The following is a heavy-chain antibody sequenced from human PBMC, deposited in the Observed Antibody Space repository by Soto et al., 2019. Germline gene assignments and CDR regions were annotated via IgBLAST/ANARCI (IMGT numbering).Heavy chain of an antibody. J-gene: IGHJ6*03. CDR2: MNPNSGNT. D-gene: IGHD3-10*01. CDR1: GYTFTSYD. CDR3: ARGGYYYGSGSSSHYMDV. Sequence: ASVKVSCKACGYTFTSYDVTWVRQAPGQGLEWMGWMNPNSGNTGYAQKFQGRVTMTRNTSISTAYMELSSLRSEDTAVYYCARGGYYYGSGSSSHYMDVWGKGTTVTVSS. V-gene: IGHV1-8*01.